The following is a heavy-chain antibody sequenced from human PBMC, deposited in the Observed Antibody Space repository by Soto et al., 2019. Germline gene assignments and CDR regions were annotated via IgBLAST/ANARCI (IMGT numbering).Heavy chain of an antibody. V-gene: IGHV3-23*01. CDR3: AKTNRELLWFGESCYFDY. J-gene: IGHJ4*02. D-gene: IGHD3-10*01. Sequence: ESGGGLVQPGGSLRLSCAASGFTFSSYAMSWVRQAPGKGLEWVSAISGSGGSTYYADSVKGRFTISRDNSKNTLYLQMNSLRAEDTAVYYCAKTNRELLWFGESCYFDYWGQGTLVTVSS. CDR2: ISGSGGST. CDR1: GFTFSSYA.